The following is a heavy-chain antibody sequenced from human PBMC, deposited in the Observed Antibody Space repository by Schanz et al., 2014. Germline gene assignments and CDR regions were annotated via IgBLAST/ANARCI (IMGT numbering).Heavy chain of an antibody. CDR1: GFAFSDYG. V-gene: IGHV3-7*01. CDR3: ARQPFYHYGMDV. J-gene: IGHJ6*02. CDR2: IKQDGSEK. Sequence: VQLVESGGGVVQPGKSLRLSCAASGFAFSDYGMHWVRQAPGKGLEWVANIKQDGSEKYYVDSVKGRFTISRDNAKNSLYLQMNSLRAEDTACYSSARQPFYHYGMDVWGHGTTVTVSS.